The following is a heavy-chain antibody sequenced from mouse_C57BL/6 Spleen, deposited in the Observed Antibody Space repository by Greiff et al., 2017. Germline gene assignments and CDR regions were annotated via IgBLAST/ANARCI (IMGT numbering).Heavy chain of an antibody. V-gene: IGHV1-59*01. J-gene: IGHJ1*03. CDR2: IDPSDSYT. D-gene: IGHD1-1*01. CDR3: AISSYYYGSNYWYFDV. Sequence: QVQLQQPGAELVRPGTSVKLSCKASGYTFTSYWMHWVKQRPGQGLEWIGVIDPSDSYTNYNQKFKGKATLTVDTSSSTAYMQLSSLTSEDSAVYYCAISSYYYGSNYWYFDVWGTGTTVTVSS. CDR1: GYTFTSYW.